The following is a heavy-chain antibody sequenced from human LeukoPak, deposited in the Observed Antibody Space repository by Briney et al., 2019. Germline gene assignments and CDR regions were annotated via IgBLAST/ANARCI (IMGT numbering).Heavy chain of an antibody. J-gene: IGHJ5*02. CDR1: GGSISNYY. Sequence: PSETLSLTCTVSGGSISNYYWSWIRQPPGKGLECIGYIYYSGSTNYNPSLKSRVIISVDTSKNQFSLKLTSVTAADTAVYYCARHSSSWTNWFDPWGQGTLVTVSS. CDR3: ARHSSSWTNWFDP. V-gene: IGHV4-59*08. D-gene: IGHD6-13*01. CDR2: IYYSGST.